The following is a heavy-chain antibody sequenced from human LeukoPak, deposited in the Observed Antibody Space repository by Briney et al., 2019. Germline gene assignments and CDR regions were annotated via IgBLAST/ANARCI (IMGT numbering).Heavy chain of an antibody. D-gene: IGHD6-6*01. V-gene: IGHV4-59*01. J-gene: IGHJ4*02. CDR2: IYYSGST. CDR3: ASIAAQEYYFDY. CDR1: GGSISSYY. Sequence: SETLSLTCTVSGGSISSYYWSWIRQPPGKGLEWIGYIYYSGSTNYNPSLKNRVTISVDTSKNQFSLKLSSVTAADTAVYYCASIAAQEYYFDYWGQGTLVTVSS.